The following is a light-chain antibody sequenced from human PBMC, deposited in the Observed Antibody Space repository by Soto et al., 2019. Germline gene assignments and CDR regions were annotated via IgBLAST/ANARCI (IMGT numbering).Light chain of an antibody. Sequence: QSVLTQPPSASGSPGQSVTISCTGTSSDVGGYDFVSWYQQHPGKAPKILIYEVSKRASGVPDRFSGSKSGNTASLTVSGLQPDDEADYYCSSYTNTSTLVFGTGTKVTVL. CDR3: SSYTNTSTLV. V-gene: IGLV2-8*01. CDR1: SSDVGGYDF. J-gene: IGLJ1*01. CDR2: EVS.